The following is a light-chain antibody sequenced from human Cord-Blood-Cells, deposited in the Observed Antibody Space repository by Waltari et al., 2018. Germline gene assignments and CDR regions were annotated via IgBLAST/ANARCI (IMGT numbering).Light chain of an antibody. CDR2: DVS. J-gene: IGLJ2*01. V-gene: IGLV2-14*01. CDR1: SSDLGGYNY. CDR3: SSYTSSSTLV. Sequence: QSALTQPASVSGSPGQSITISCTGTSSDLGGYNYVSWYQQQPGQAPKLMIYDVSNRPSGVSNRFSGSKSGNTASLTISGLQAEDEADYYCSSYTSSSTLVFGGGTKLTVL.